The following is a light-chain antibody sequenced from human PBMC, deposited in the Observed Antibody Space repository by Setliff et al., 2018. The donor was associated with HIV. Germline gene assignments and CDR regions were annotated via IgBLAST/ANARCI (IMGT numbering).Light chain of an antibody. CDR1: QSIDSSY. Sequence: QSPLTLSLSPGERATLSCRASQSIDSSYLAWYQQKPGQAPRLLMYGASARATGIPDRFSGSGSGTDFTLTISRLEPEDFAVYYCHQYGTSPPFTFGQGTRLEIK. CDR3: HQYGTSPPFT. V-gene: IGKV3-20*01. CDR2: GAS. J-gene: IGKJ5*01.